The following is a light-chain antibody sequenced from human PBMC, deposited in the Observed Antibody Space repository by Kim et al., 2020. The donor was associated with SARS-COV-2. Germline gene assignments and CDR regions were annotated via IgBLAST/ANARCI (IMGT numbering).Light chain of an antibody. CDR2: RAF. V-gene: IGKV2-28*01. Sequence: ASRSCKSGQSLMRADGGNYLDWYVQKPGQSPQGLIYRAFYRDSGVPDRFSGRGSDKVLTLEISGVEADDVGVYYCMQAVQLPITFGQGTRLEIK. J-gene: IGKJ5*01. CDR1: QSLMRADGGNY. CDR3: MQAVQLPIT.